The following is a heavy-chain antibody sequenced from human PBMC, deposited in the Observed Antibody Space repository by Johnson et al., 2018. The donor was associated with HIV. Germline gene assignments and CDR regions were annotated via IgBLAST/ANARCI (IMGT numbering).Heavy chain of an antibody. J-gene: IGHJ3*02. CDR1: GFTFSSYA. Sequence: VQLVESGGGVVQPGRSLRLSCAASGFTFSSYAMHWVRQAPGKGLEWVAVISYDGSNKYYADSVKGRFTISRDNSKNTLYLQMNSLRAEDTAVYYCANGYWHAFDIWGQGTMVTVSS. CDR2: ISYDGSNK. D-gene: IGHD6-13*01. CDR3: ANGYWHAFDI. V-gene: IGHV3-30-3*01.